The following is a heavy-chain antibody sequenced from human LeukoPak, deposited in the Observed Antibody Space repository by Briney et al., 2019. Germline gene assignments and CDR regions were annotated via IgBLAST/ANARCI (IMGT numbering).Heavy chain of an antibody. CDR2: IYYSGST. J-gene: IGHJ3*02. CDR3: ARDRDRYCSGGSCTGDAFDI. Sequence: SETLSLTCTVSGGSISSYYCSWIRQSPGKGLEWIGYIYYSGSTNYNPSLKSRVTISVDTSKNQFSLKLSSVTAADTAVYYCARDRDRYCSGGSCTGDAFDIWGQGTMVTVSS. V-gene: IGHV4-59*01. CDR1: GGSISSYY. D-gene: IGHD2-15*01.